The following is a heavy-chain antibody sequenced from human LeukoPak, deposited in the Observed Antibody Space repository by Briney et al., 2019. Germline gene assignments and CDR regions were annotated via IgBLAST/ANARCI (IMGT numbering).Heavy chain of an antibody. J-gene: IGHJ4*02. CDR2: IYYSGST. D-gene: IGHD3-9*01. CDR3: ARSKDILTGYCFDY. Sequence: SETLSLTCTVSGGSISSYYWSWIRQPPGKGLEFIGYIYYSGSTYYNPSLRSRVTISVDTSKNQFSLKLSSVTAADTAVYYCARSKDILTGYCFDYWGQGTLVTVSS. CDR1: GGSISSYY. V-gene: IGHV4-59*01.